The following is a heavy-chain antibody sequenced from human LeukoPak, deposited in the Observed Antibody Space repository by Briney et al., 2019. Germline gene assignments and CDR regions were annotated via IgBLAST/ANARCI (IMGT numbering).Heavy chain of an antibody. V-gene: IGHV4-59*12. D-gene: IGHD5-18*01. CDR3: ARSRYSYGSRYFDY. CDR2: IYYSGST. CDR1: GGSISSYY. Sequence: PSETLSLTCSVSGGSISSYYWSWIRQPPGKGLEWIGYIYYSGSTNYNPSLKSRVTISVDTSKNQFSLKLSSVTAADTAVYYCARSRYSYGSRYFDYWGQGTLVTVSS. J-gene: IGHJ4*02.